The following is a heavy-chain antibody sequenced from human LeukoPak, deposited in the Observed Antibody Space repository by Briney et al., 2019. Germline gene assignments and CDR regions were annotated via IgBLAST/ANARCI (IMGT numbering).Heavy chain of an antibody. V-gene: IGHV3-11*04. CDR3: ARANTAMAARDYFDY. D-gene: IGHD5-18*01. CDR2: ISSSGSTI. Sequence: GGSLRLSCAASGFTFSSYAMSWIRQAPGKGLEWVSYISSSGSTIYYADSVKGRFTISRDNAKNSLYLQMNSLRAEDTAVYYCARANTAMAARDYFDYWGQGTLVTVSS. J-gene: IGHJ4*02. CDR1: GFTFSSYA.